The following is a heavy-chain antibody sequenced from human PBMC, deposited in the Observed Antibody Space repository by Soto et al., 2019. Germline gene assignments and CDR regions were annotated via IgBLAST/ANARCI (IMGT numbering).Heavy chain of an antibody. J-gene: IGHJ4*02. Sequence: EVQLVESGGGLVQPGGSPRLSCAASGFTFSSYSMSWVRQAPGKGLEWVSYMRSSSGTIYYAGSVKGRFTISRDNAENSLFLQMNSLRVEDTAVYYCARVGPSSSWTDFDYWGQGTLVTVSS. CDR1: GFTFSSYS. CDR3: ARVGPSSSWTDFDY. V-gene: IGHV3-48*01. CDR2: MRSSSGTI. D-gene: IGHD6-13*01.